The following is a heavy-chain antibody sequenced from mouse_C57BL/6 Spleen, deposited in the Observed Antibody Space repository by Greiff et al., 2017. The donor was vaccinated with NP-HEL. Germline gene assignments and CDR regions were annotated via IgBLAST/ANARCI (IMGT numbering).Heavy chain of an antibody. V-gene: IGHV1-39*01. CDR3: ARGEGFYGNYFDY. CDR1: GYSFTDYN. J-gene: IGHJ2*01. Sequence: VHVKQSGPELVKPGASVKISCKASGYSFTDYNMNWVKQSNGKSLEWIGLINPNYGTTSYNQKFKGKATLTVDQSSSTAYMQLNSLTSEDSAVYYCARGEGFYGNYFDYWGQGSTLTVSS. CDR2: INPNYGTT. D-gene: IGHD2-1*01.